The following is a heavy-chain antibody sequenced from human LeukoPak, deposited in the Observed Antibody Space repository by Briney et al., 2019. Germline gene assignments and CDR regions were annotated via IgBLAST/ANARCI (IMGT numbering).Heavy chain of an antibody. V-gene: IGHV3-74*01. J-gene: IGHJ4*02. CDR3: ARVRMGDDFNPFDY. Sequence: GGSPRLSCAASGFTFSSFWIYWVRHAPGKGLVWVSRINGDGSETIYADSVKGRFTISRDNAKNTVYLQMNSLRAEDTAVYYCARVRMGDDFNPFDYWGQGTLVTVSS. CDR2: INGDGSET. CDR1: GFTFSSFW. D-gene: IGHD3-16*01.